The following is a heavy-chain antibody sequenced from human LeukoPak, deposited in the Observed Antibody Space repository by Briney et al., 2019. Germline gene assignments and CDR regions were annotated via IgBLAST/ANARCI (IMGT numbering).Heavy chain of an antibody. J-gene: IGHJ6*02. CDR1: GFTFSSYW. Sequence: GGSLRLSCAASGFTFSSYWMHWVRQAPGKGLVWVSRIDSDGSSTSYADSVKGRFTISRDNAKNTLYLQMNSLRAEDTAVYYCARVAEDIVVVPAARRYHYYGMDVWGQGTTVTVSS. CDR3: ARVAEDIVVVPAARRYHYYGMDV. D-gene: IGHD2-2*01. CDR2: IDSDGSST. V-gene: IGHV3-74*01.